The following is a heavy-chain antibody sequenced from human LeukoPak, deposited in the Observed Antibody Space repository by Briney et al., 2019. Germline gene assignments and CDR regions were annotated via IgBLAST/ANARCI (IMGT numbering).Heavy chain of an antibody. V-gene: IGHV3-7*03. CDR3: ATRRGHGETPFDI. CDR2: IKQDGSEK. CDR1: GFTFSSYW. J-gene: IGHJ3*02. Sequence: GGSLRLSCAASGFTFSSYWMSWVRQAPGKGLEWVANIKQDGSEKYYVDSVKGRFTISRDNAKNSLYLQMNSLRAEDTAVYYCATRRGHGETPFDIWGQGTMVTVSS.